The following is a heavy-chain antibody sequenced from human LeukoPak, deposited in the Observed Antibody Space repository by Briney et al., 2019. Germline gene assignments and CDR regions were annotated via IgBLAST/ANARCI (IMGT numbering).Heavy chain of an antibody. J-gene: IGHJ4*02. Sequence: PGGSLRLSCAASGFTFSSYGMHWVRQAPGKGLEWVAFIRYDGSNKYYADSVKGRFTISRDNSKNTLYLQMNSLRAEDTAVYYCARSGSRLVWFGETMGYCDNWGQGTLVTVSS. CDR2: IRYDGSNK. V-gene: IGHV3-30*02. D-gene: IGHD3-10*01. CDR3: ARSGSRLVWFGETMGYCDN. CDR1: GFTFSSYG.